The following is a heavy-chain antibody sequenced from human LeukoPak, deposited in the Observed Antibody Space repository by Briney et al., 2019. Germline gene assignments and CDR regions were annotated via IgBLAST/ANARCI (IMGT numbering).Heavy chain of an antibody. V-gene: IGHV3-53*01. Sequence: GGSLRLSCAASGFTFSNAWMSWVRQAPGKGLEWVSVIYSGGSTYYADSVKGRFTISRDNSKNTLYLQMNSLRAEDTAVYYCARNGLSSFNWLSYSDYWGQRTMITV. CDR1: GFTFSNAW. CDR3: ARNGLSSFNWLSYSDY. CDR2: IYSGGST. D-gene: IGHD3-9*01. J-gene: IGHJ4*02.